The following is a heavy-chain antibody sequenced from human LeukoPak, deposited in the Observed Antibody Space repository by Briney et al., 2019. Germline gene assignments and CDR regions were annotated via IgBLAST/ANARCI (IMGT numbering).Heavy chain of an antibody. J-gene: IGHJ3*02. V-gene: IGHV3-53*01. CDR3: ARPYSRRYSRSFDT. Sequence: PGGSLRLSCAASGLAFSSNYMSWDRQAPGKGLEWVSVIHDTGRTDYADSVKGRFTISRDNSKNTLYLQMNSLRVEDTAVYYCARPYSRRYSRSFDTWGQGTMVTVSS. D-gene: IGHD2-15*01. CDR1: GLAFSSNY. CDR2: IHDTGRT.